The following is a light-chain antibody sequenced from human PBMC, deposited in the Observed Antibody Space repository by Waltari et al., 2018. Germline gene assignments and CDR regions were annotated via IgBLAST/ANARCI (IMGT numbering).Light chain of an antibody. CDR1: ESINAW. Sequence: DTQMTQSPSTLSASVGDRVTITCRATESINAWLAWYQQKPGKAPKLLSYKAINLESGVPSRFSGSGSGTEFTLSISSLQPDDFATYYCQQYKRPPWTFGQGTKVDIK. CDR2: KAI. V-gene: IGKV1-5*03. CDR3: QQYKRPPWT. J-gene: IGKJ1*01.